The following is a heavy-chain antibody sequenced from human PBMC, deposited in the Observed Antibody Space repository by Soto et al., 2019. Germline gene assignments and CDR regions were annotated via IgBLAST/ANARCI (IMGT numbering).Heavy chain of an antibody. CDR3: ARVGGLGYSYLFSRDYYFYGMDV. V-gene: IGHV1-69*06. D-gene: IGHD5-18*01. Sequence: QVQLVQSGAEVKKPGSSVKVSCKASGGTFSSYAISWVRQAPGQGLEWMGGIIPIFGTANYAQKFQGRVTITADKSTLTAYMELSSQRSEDPAVYYSARVGGLGYSYLFSRDYYFYGMDVWGRRTTVTVSS. CDR1: GGTFSSYA. CDR2: IIPIFGTA. J-gene: IGHJ6*02.